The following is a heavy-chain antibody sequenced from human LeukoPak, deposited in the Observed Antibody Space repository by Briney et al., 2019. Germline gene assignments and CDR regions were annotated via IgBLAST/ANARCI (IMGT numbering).Heavy chain of an antibody. CDR2: IRSNGDTT. D-gene: IGHD1-1*01. Sequence: GGSLRLSCAASGFTFSSIAMTWVRQAPGKGLEWVSSIRSNGDTTYNADSVKGRFTISRDNSKNTMYLQMNSLRVEDTAIYYCAKGQELDDGVFDSWGQGTLVTVSS. J-gene: IGHJ4*02. CDR3: AKGQELDDGVFDS. V-gene: IGHV3-23*01. CDR1: GFTFSSIA.